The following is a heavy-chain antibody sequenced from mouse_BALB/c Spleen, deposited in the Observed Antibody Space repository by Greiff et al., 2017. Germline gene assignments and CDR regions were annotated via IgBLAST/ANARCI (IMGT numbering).Heavy chain of an antibody. CDR3: ARGRYGNYEGAMDY. CDR1: GFTFSSYA. V-gene: IGHV5-6-5*01. CDR2: ISSGGST. D-gene: IGHD2-10*02. J-gene: IGHJ4*01. Sequence: EVQRVESGGGLVKPGGSLKLSCAASGFTFSSYAMSWVRQTPEKRLEWVASISSGGSTYYPDSVKGRFTISRDNARNILYLQMSSLRSEDTAMYYCARGRYGNYEGAMDYWGQGTSVTVSS.